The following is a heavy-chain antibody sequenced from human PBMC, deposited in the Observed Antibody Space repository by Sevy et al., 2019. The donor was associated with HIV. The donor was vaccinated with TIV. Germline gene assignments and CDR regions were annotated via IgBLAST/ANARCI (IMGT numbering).Heavy chain of an antibody. Sequence: ASVKVSCKASGYTFTGYYMHWVRQAPGQGLEWMGWINPNSGGTNYAQKFQGRVTTTRDTSISTAYMELSRLRSDDTAVYYCARSPGLLWFGEYWFDPWGQGTLVTVSS. CDR2: INPNSGGT. CDR1: GYTFTGYY. D-gene: IGHD3-10*01. J-gene: IGHJ5*02. V-gene: IGHV1-2*02. CDR3: ARSPGLLWFGEYWFDP.